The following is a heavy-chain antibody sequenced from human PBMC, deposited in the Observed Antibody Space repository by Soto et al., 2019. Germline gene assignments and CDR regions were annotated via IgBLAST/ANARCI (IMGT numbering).Heavy chain of an antibody. CDR1: GFTFSSYG. CDR2: IWYDGSNK. D-gene: IGHD5-18*01. J-gene: IGHJ2*01. CDR3: AREVDTAMVGDWYSDL. V-gene: IGHV3-33*01. Sequence: QVQLVESGGGVVQPGRSLRLSCAASGFTFSSYGMHWVRQAPGKGLEWVAVIWYDGSNKYYADSVKGRFTISRDNSKNTLYLQMNSLRAEDTAVYYCAREVDTAMVGDWYSDLWGRGTLVTVSS.